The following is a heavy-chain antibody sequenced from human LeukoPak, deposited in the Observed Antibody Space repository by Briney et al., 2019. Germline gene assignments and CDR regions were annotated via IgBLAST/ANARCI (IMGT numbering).Heavy chain of an antibody. CDR2: VYYSGST. CDR3: ARLGRVRYCNGGRCYQIDS. CDR1: GGSIDSYF. J-gene: IGHJ4*02. V-gene: IGHV4-59*01. D-gene: IGHD2-15*01. Sequence: TSETLSLTCSVSGGSIDSYFWSWIRQPPGKRLEWIGYVYYSGSTNYNPSFKNRVTISVDTSKNQFSVNLSSVTTADTAVYYCARLGRVRYCNGGRCYQIDSWGQGTLVTVSA.